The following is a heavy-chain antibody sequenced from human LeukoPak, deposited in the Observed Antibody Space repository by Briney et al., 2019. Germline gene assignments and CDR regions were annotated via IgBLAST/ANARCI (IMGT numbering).Heavy chain of an antibody. J-gene: IGHJ4*02. Sequence: GASVKVSCKASGYTFTSYGISWVRQAPGQGLGWMGWISAYNGNTNYAQKLQGRVTMTEDTSTDTAYMELSSLRSEDTAVYYCATGRLSNYYFDYWGQGTLVTVSS. CDR1: GYTFTSYG. V-gene: IGHV1-18*01. CDR3: ATGRLSNYYFDY. CDR2: ISAYNGNT. D-gene: IGHD4-11*01.